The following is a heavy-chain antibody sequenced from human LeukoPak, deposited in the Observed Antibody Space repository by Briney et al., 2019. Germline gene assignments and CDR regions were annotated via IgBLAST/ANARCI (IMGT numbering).Heavy chain of an antibody. J-gene: IGHJ6*03. V-gene: IGHV4-34*01. CDR2: INHSGST. CDR1: GGSFSGYY. D-gene: IGHD3-22*01. CDR3: ARCRLRRGCYMVV. Sequence: SETLSLTCAVYGGSFSGYYWSWIRQPPGKGLEWIGEINHSGSTNYNPSLKSRVTISVDTSKNQFSLKLSSVTAADTAVYYCARCRLRRGCYMVVWGKGTTVTISS.